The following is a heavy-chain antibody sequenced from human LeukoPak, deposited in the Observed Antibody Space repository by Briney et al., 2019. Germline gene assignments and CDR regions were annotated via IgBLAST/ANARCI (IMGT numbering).Heavy chain of an antibody. CDR3: ARGMAEWELPYTHFDY. V-gene: IGHV1-18*01. CDR1: GYTFTSYG. CDR2: ISAYNGNT. J-gene: IGHJ4*02. Sequence: ASVKVSCKASGYTFTSYGISWVRQAPGQGLEWMGWISAYNGNTNYAQKLQGRVTMTTDTSTSTAYMELRSLRSEDTAVYYCARGMAEWELPYTHFDYWGQGTLVTVSS. D-gene: IGHD1-26*01.